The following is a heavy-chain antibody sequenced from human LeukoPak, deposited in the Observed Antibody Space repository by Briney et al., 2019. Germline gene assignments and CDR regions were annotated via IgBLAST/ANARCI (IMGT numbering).Heavy chain of an antibody. D-gene: IGHD3-22*01. J-gene: IGHJ4*02. V-gene: IGHV3-9*03. CDR3: AKGGSGYYFDY. CDR2: ISWNSGSI. Sequence: GGSLRLSCAASGFTFDDYAMHWVRQAPGKGLEWVSGISWNSGSIGYADSVKGRFTISRDNAKNSLYLQMNSLRAEDMAVYYCAKGGSGYYFDYWGQGNLVTVSS. CDR1: GFTFDDYA.